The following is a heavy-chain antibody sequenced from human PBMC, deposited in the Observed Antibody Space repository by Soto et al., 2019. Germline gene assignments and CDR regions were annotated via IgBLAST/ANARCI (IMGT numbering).Heavy chain of an antibody. CDR2: IRSKTYGGTT. J-gene: IGHJ4*02. CDR3: SRNVIANY. V-gene: IGHV3-49*04. D-gene: IGHD2-21*01. CDR1: GFTFGDYA. Sequence: GSLRLSCTTSGFTFGDYAISWVRQAPGKGLEWVGFIRSKTYGGTTEYVASVKGRFTISRDDSKSIAYLQMNSLQTEDTAVYFCSRNVIANYWGQGTLVTVSS.